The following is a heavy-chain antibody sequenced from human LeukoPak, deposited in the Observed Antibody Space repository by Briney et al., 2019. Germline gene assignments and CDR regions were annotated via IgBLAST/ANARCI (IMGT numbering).Heavy chain of an antibody. Sequence: GGSLRLSCAASGFTFSSYGMHWVRQAPGKGLEWVAVISCDGSNKYYADSVKGRFTISRDNSKNTLYLQLNSLRTEDTAVYYCAKDADTATIIYWYFDLWGRGTLVTVSS. D-gene: IGHD5-18*01. CDR2: ISCDGSNK. V-gene: IGHV3-30*18. CDR3: AKDADTATIIYWYFDL. J-gene: IGHJ2*01. CDR1: GFTFSSYG.